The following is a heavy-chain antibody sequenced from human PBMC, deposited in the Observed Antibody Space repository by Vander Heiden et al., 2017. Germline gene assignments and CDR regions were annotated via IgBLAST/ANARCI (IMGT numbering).Heavy chain of an antibody. D-gene: IGHD6-13*01. J-gene: IGHJ6*02. CDR1: GFTFSSYG. Sequence: QVQLVESGGGVVQPGRSLRLSCAASGFTFSSYGMHWVRQAPGKGLEWVAVIWYDGSNKYYADSVKGRFTISRDNSKNTLYLQMNSLRAEDTAVYYCARDPGAAAGTNYYYGMDVWGQGTTVTVSS. CDR2: IWYDGSNK. V-gene: IGHV3-33*01. CDR3: ARDPGAAAGTNYYYGMDV.